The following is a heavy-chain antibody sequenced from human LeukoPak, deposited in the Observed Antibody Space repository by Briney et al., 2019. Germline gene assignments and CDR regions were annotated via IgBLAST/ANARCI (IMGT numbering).Heavy chain of an antibody. D-gene: IGHD1-14*01. CDR1: GFTFDDYA. CDR2: ISWNSGSI. V-gene: IGHV3-9*01. Sequence: GRSLRLSCAASGFTFDDYAMHWVRQAPGKGLEWVSGISWNSGSIGYADSVKGRFTISRDNAKNSLYLQMNSLRAEDTAVYYCAKVGPSIRTRGFDYWGQGTLVTVSS. CDR3: AKVGPSIRTRGFDY. J-gene: IGHJ4*02.